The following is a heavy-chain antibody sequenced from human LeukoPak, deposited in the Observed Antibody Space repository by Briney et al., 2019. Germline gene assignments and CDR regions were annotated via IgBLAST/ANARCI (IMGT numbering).Heavy chain of an antibody. CDR2: ISSSSSYI. CDR1: GFTFSSYS. J-gene: IGHJ6*04. V-gene: IGHV3-21*01. Sequence: GGSLRLSCAASGFTFSSYSMNWVRQAPGKGLEWVSSISSSSSYIYYADSVKGRFTISRDNAKNSLYLRMNSLRAEDTAVYYCAREGIAVAGTDYYGMDVWGKGTTVTVSS. D-gene: IGHD6-19*01. CDR3: AREGIAVAGTDYYGMDV.